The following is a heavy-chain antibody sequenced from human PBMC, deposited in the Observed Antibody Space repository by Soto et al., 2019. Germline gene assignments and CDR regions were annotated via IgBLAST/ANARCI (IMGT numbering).Heavy chain of an antibody. Sequence: GWSLRLSCAASGFTFSSYAMHWVRQAPGKGLEWVAVISYDGSNKYYADSVKGRFTISRDNSKNTLYLQMNSLRAEDTAVYYCARVYSGSYYGSPPWYWGQGTLVTVSS. J-gene: IGHJ4*02. CDR3: ARVYSGSYYGSPPWY. V-gene: IGHV3-30-3*01. CDR1: GFTFSSYA. CDR2: ISYDGSNK. D-gene: IGHD1-26*01.